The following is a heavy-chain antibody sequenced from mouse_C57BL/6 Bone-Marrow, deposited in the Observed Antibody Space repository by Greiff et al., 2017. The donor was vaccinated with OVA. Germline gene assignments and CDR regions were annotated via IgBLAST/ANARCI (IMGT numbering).Heavy chain of an antibody. CDR1: GYTFTSYW. CDR2: IDPSDSET. Sequence: QVHVKQPGAELVRPGSSVKLSCKASGYTFTSYWMHWVKQRPIQGLEWIGNIDPSDSETHYNQKFKDKATLTVDKSSSTAYMQLSSLTSEDSAVYYCARHHYGKDYWGQGTTLTVSS. D-gene: IGHD1-1*01. J-gene: IGHJ2*01. V-gene: IGHV1-52*01. CDR3: ARHHYGKDY.